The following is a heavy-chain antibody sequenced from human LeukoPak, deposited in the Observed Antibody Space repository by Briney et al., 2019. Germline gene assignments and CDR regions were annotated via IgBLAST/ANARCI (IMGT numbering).Heavy chain of an antibody. Sequence: PRGSLRLSCADSGFTVSSNYMSWVRQAPGEGLERVSVISSGGSTDYADSVKGRFIMSRDTSKNTLHLQMNSLRVEDTAVYYCATGGGSGWYEGRFDYWGQGTQVTVSS. J-gene: IGHJ4*02. CDR3: ATGGGSGWYEGRFDY. D-gene: IGHD6-19*01. V-gene: IGHV3-66*01. CDR1: GFTVSSNY. CDR2: ISSGGST.